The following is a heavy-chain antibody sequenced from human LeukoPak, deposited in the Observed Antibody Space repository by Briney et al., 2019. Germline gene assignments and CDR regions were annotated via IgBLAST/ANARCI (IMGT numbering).Heavy chain of an antibody. D-gene: IGHD5-12*01. CDR1: GFTFSSYA. V-gene: IGHV3-23*01. J-gene: IGHJ3*01. Sequence: QAGGSLRLSCVASGFTFSSYAMSWVRQAPGKGLEWVSVIGGSGAGTYYADSVKGRFTISRDNSNNTLYLHMNNLRAEDTAIYYCARVGRSVDFVPTIFDPLDYWGQGTMVTVSS. CDR2: IGGSGAGT. CDR3: ARVGRSVDFVPTIFDPLDY.